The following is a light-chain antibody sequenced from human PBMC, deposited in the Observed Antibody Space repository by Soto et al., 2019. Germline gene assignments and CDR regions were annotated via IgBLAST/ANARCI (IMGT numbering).Light chain of an antibody. J-gene: IGKJ1*01. Sequence: DTVLTQSPASLSLSPGETATLSCRASQSVRSHLAWYQQRPGQPPRLLIYGASSRATGIPDRFSGRGSGTDFTLTISRLEPEDFAVYYCQQYGGSPRTFGQGTKVDIK. CDR1: QSVRSH. V-gene: IGKV3-20*01. CDR3: QQYGGSPRT. CDR2: GAS.